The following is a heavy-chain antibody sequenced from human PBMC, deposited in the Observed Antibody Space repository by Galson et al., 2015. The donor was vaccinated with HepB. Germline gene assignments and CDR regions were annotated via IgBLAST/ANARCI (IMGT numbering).Heavy chain of an antibody. CDR3: ARTLDY. Sequence: SLRLSCAASGFTFSSYWMHWVRQAPGRGLEWVANIKGDGSEKHHVDSVKGRFTISRDNAKNSLYLQMNSLSAEDTAVYYCARTLDYWGQGTLVTVSS. CDR2: IKGDGSEK. CDR1: GFTFSSYW. V-gene: IGHV3-7*03. J-gene: IGHJ4*02.